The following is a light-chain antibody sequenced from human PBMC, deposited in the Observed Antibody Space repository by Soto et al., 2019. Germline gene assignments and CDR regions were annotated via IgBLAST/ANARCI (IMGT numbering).Light chain of an antibody. CDR2: GTS. Sequence: ERVMTQSQASLSVWPGEVFAQSVRASQSVASNLAWYQQKPGQAPRLLIYGTSTRATGVPARFSGSGSGTDFTLNISRIPAADFAVYHCQHYNNWPITFGQGTRLEIK. CDR1: QSVASN. CDR3: QHYNNWPIT. J-gene: IGKJ5*01. V-gene: IGKV3-15*01.